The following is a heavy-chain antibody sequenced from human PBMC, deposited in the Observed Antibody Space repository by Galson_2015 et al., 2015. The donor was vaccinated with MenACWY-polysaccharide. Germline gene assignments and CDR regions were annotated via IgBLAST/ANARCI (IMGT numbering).Heavy chain of an antibody. CDR3: ARDLLRDWGSLTYYYYGMDV. D-gene: IGHD7-27*01. CDR1: GYTFTSYA. J-gene: IGHJ6*02. V-gene: IGHV7-4-1*02. Sequence: SVKVSCKASGYTFTSYAMNWVRQAPGQGLEWMGWINTNTGNPTYAQGFTGRFVFFLDTSVSTAYLQISSLKAEDTAVYYCARDLLRDWGSLTYYYYGMDVWGQGTTVTVSS. CDR2: INTNTGNP.